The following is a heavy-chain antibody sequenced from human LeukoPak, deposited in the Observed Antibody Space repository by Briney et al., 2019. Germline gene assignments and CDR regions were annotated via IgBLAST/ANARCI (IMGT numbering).Heavy chain of an antibody. CDR3: ASGASSSSPYYYGMDV. CDR2: IYYSGST. V-gene: IGHV4-59*08. D-gene: IGHD6-6*01. J-gene: IGHJ6*02. Sequence: SETLSLTCTVSGGSISIYYWSWIRQPPGKGLEWIGYIYYSGSTNYNPSLKSRVTISVDTSKNQFSLKLSSVTAADTAVYYCASGASSSSPYYYGMDVWGQGTTVTVSS. CDR1: GGSISIYY.